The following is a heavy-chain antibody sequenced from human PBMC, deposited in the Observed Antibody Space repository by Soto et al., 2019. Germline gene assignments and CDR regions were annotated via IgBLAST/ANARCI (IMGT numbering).Heavy chain of an antibody. CDR3: ARANPYDGSAYYHAYDY. V-gene: IGHV3-48*02. CDR1: GFTFSIYS. Sequence: PGGSLRLSCSASGFTFSIYSMNWVRQAPGKGLEWVSYITSGSDAMHYADSVQGRFIISRDNAKNSLYLQMSSLRDEDTSIYYCARANPYDGSAYYHAYDYWGQGA. J-gene: IGHJ4*02. CDR2: ITSGSDAM. D-gene: IGHD3-22*01.